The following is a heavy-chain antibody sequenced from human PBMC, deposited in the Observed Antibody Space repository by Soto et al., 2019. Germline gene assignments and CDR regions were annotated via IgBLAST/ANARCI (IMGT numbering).Heavy chain of an antibody. J-gene: IGHJ3*02. Sequence: QVQLVQSGAEVKKPGASVKVSCKASGYTFTSYHMHWVRQAPGQGLEWMGIINPTGGSTTYAQEFQRRVTMTRDTSASTVYMELSSLRSDDTAVYYCASPINTDAFDIWGQGTMITVSS. CDR3: ASPINTDAFDI. CDR2: INPTGGST. CDR1: GYTFTSYH. V-gene: IGHV1-46*01.